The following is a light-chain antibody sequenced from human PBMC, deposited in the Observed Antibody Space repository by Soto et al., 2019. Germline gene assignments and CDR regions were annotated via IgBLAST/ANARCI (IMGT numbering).Light chain of an antibody. CDR1: SSNIEVNY. CDR2: RNN. V-gene: IGLV1-47*01. CDR3: TVWDDSLRGRL. J-gene: IGLJ2*01. Sequence: QSVLTQPPSASGTPGQRVTISCSGASSNIEVNYVYWYQKLPGTAPRLLIYRNNQRPSGVPDRFSGSKSGTSASLAISALRSEDEAEYYCTVWDDSLRGRLFGGGTKVTVL.